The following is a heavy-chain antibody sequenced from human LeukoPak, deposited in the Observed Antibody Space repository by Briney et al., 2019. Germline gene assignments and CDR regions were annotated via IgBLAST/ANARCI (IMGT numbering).Heavy chain of an antibody. Sequence: SQTLSLTCTVSGGSISSYYWSWIRQPPGKGLEWIGYIYYSGSTDYNPSLKSRVTISVETSKNQFSLNLSSVTAADTAVYYCARGRLARSPYFDYWGQGTLVTVSS. V-gene: IGHV4-59*01. CDR2: IYYSGST. J-gene: IGHJ4*02. CDR1: GGSISSYY. D-gene: IGHD6-19*01. CDR3: ARGRLARSPYFDY.